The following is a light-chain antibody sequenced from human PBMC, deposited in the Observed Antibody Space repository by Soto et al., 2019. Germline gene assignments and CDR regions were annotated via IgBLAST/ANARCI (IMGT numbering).Light chain of an antibody. CDR1: QSVSSSY. V-gene: IGKV3-20*01. Sequence: EIVLTQSPGTLSLSPGERATLSCRASQSVSSSYLAWYQQKPGQAPRLLIYGASSRATGITDRFSGSGSGTDFTLTISRLEPEDFAVYYCQQYGSSPRYTFGQGTKLAIK. CDR2: GAS. J-gene: IGKJ2*01. CDR3: QQYGSSPRYT.